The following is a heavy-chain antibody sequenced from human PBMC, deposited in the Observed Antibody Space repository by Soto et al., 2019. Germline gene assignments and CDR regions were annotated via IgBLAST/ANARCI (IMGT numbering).Heavy chain of an antibody. CDR1: CGSIISGGYS. CDR2: IYHSGST. CDR3: ARGITGSYYGMDV. V-gene: IGHV4-30-2*01. J-gene: IGHJ6*02. D-gene: IGHD3-16*01. Sequence: SGTLCLTCAVSCGSIISGGYSWIWIRQPPGKGLEWIGYIYHSGSTYYNPSLKSRVTISVDRSKNQFSLKLSSVTAADTAVYYCARGITGSYYGMDVWGQGTTVTVSS.